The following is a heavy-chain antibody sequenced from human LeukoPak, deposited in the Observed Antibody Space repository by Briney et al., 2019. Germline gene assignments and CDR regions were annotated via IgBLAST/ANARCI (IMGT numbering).Heavy chain of an antibody. V-gene: IGHV3-30-3*01. CDR1: GFTFSDHV. D-gene: IGHD3-22*01. Sequence: GGSLRLSCAASGFTFSDHVMHWVRQAPDKGLEWVAMISYDGNNKYYADSVKGRFTISRDNSKDTLYLQMNSLRAEDTAVYYCARGVDYYENSGTIDYWGQGTLVTVSS. CDR3: ARGVDYYENSGTIDY. CDR2: ISYDGNNK. J-gene: IGHJ4*02.